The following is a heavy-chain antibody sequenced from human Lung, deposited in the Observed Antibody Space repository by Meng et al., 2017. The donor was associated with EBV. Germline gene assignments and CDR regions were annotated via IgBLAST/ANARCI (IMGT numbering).Heavy chain of an antibody. CDR1: DGAFSGYH. J-gene: IGHJ5*02. Sequence: QLQQRGPGLLKPSASLALSCAVYDGAFSGYHWRWIRQPQGKGLEWIGEINHSRRTNYNTSLNSRVTISVHTSKNQFSLKLISVTAADTAVYYCARVTLWFGELESWGQGTLVTVSS. V-gene: IGHV4-34*01. CDR3: ARVTLWFGELES. D-gene: IGHD3-10*01. CDR2: INHSRRT.